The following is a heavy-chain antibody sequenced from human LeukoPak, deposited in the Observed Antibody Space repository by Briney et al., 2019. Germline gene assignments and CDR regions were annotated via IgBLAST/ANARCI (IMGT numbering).Heavy chain of an antibody. CDR2: IWYDGSNK. CDR1: GFTFSSYG. V-gene: IGHV3-33*01. CDR3: ARLGSGWGLDY. D-gene: IGHD6-19*01. J-gene: IGHJ4*01. Sequence: PGGSLRLSCAASGFTFSSYGMHWVRQAPGKGLEWVSVIWYDGSNKYYGDSVKGRFTISRDNSKNTLYLQMNSLRAEDTAVYYCARLGSGWGLDYWGQEPWSPSPQ.